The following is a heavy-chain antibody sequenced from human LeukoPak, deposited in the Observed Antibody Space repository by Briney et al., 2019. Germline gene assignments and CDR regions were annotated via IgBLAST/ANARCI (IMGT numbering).Heavy chain of an antibody. D-gene: IGHD3-3*01. J-gene: IGHJ4*02. CDR2: ISWNSGSI. Sequence: PGGSLRLSCAASGVTFDDYAMHWVRHAPGKGLEWVSGISWNSGSIGYADSVKGRFTISRDNAKNSLYLQMNSLRAEDMALYYCAKDKGLRFPLYYFDYWGQGTLVTVSS. V-gene: IGHV3-9*03. CDR1: GVTFDDYA. CDR3: AKDKGLRFPLYYFDY.